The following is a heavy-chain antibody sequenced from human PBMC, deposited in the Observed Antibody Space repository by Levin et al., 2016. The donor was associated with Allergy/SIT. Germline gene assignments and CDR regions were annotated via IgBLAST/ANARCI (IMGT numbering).Heavy chain of an antibody. CDR3: ARDHYYDSSGSYYYYGMDV. V-gene: IGHV1-18*01. Sequence: WVRQAPGQGLEWMGWISAYNGNTNYAQKLQGRVTMTTDTSTSTAYMELRSLRSDDTAVYYCARDHYYDSSGSYYYYGMDVWGQGTTVTVSS. D-gene: IGHD3-22*01. J-gene: IGHJ6*02. CDR2: ISAYNGNT.